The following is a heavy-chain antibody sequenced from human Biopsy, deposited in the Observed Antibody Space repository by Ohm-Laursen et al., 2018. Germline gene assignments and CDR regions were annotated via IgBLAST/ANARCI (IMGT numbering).Heavy chain of an antibody. CDR3: ARLQGMQLQKNYFDY. CDR1: GFTFGDAW. CDR2: ISNSGGTI. D-gene: IGHD2-15*01. Sequence: SLRLSCAASGFTFGDAWMSWIRQAPGKRLEWVSYISNSGGTIFYADSVKGRFTVSRDNAKNSLYLHMSSLRADDTAVYYCARLQGMQLQKNYFDYWGLGTPVTVSS. V-gene: IGHV3-11*01. J-gene: IGHJ4*02.